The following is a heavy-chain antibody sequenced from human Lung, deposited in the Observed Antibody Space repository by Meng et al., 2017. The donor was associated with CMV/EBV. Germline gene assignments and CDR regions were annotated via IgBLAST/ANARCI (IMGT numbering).Heavy chain of an antibody. CDR2: INHSGST. D-gene: IGHD3-3*01. V-gene: IGHV4-34*01. CDR3: ARAVNDDFWSEYYRSDRIDY. CDR1: GGSLSGSY. J-gene: IGHJ4*02. Sequence: GSXRLXCAVYGGSLSGSYWGWIRQTPEKGLEWIGEINHSGSTTYNPSLKSRVTISIDTSKNQFSLKLSSVTAADTAVYYCARAVNDDFWSEYYRSDRIDYWXQGTLVTVPS.